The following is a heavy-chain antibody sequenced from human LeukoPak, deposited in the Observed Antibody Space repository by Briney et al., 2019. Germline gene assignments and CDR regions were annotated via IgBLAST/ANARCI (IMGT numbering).Heavy chain of an antibody. D-gene: IGHD6-19*01. CDR2: ISGSGGST. CDR3: AKDKAVASSYFFDY. Sequence: GVSVRLSCAASGFTFSSYAMSWVRQAPGKGLEWVSAISGSGGSTYYADSVKGRFTISRDNSKNTLYLQMNSLRAEDTAVYYCAKDKAVASSYFFDYWGQGTLVTVSS. V-gene: IGHV3-23*01. CDR1: GFTFSSYA. J-gene: IGHJ4*02.